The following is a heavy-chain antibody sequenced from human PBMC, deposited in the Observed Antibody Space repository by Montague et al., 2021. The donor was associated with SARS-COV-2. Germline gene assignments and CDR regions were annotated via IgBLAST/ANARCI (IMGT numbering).Heavy chain of an antibody. J-gene: IGHJ4*02. CDR3: ARHYRGGYYGLGSYFPDF. D-gene: IGHD3-10*01. CDR2: IYYSGTT. CDR1: GGSITSGSFY. Sequence: SETLSTCTVSGGSITSGSFYWGWVRQPPGKGLEWIGNIYYSGTTYYNPSLKSRVTISVDTSKNQFFLKLGSVTAADTAIYYCARHYRGGYYGLGSYFPDFWGQGTLITVSS. V-gene: IGHV4-39*01.